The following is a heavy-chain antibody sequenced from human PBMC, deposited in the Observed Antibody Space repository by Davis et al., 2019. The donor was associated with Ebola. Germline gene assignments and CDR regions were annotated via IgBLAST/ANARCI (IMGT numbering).Heavy chain of an antibody. CDR2: INPDGSFT. V-gene: IGHV3-74*01. D-gene: IGHD2-2*01. CDR3: TRSSYQPDW. J-gene: IGHJ1*01. CDR1: GFTFSSYW. Sequence: GESLKISCAASGFTFSSYWMHWVRQAPGKGLLWVSRINPDGSFTDYADSVRGRFSISRDSTSNTLYLQMNGLRAEDTAVYYCTRSSYQPDWWGQGTLVTVSS.